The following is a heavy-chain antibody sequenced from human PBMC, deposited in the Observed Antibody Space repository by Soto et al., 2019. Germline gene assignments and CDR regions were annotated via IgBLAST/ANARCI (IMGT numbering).Heavy chain of an antibody. J-gene: IGHJ4*02. CDR3: ANSPGILGPLPSLDDY. CDR1: GFTFSSYA. V-gene: IGHV3-23*01. D-gene: IGHD3-10*01. Sequence: GGSLRLSCAASGFTFSSYAMSWVRQAPGKGLEWVSAISGSGGSTYYADSVKGRFTISRDNSKNTLYLQMNSLRAEDTAVYYCANSPGILGPLPSLDDYWGQGTLVTVSS. CDR2: ISGSGGST.